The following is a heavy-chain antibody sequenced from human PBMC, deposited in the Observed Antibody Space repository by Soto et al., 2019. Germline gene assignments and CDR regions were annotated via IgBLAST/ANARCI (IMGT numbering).Heavy chain of an antibody. CDR2: IYWDDDK. CDR3: ANSNRGPRDF. J-gene: IGHJ4*02. V-gene: IGHV2-5*02. D-gene: IGHD5-12*01. CDR1: GFSLSTTGVA. Sequence: QITLKESGPTLVRPTQTLTLTCTFSGFSLSTTGVAVAWIRQPPGEALEWLALIYWDDDKRYNSSLKSRLTINKDTSRDQVVLAMTNMDTMDTDKYLCANSNRGPRDFCGPGILVTVSS.